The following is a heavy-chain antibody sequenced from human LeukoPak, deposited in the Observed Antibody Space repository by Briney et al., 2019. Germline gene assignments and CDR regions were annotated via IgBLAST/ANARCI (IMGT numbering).Heavy chain of an antibody. V-gene: IGHV1-69*06. D-gene: IGHD3-22*01. CDR2: IIPIFGTA. J-gene: IGHJ6*03. Sequence: GASVKVSCKASGGTFSSYAISWVRQAPGQGLEWMGGIIPIFGTANYAQKFQGRVTITADKSTSTAYMELRSLRSDDTAVYYCARKVDYDSSGYAPYYYYMDVWGKGTTVTISS. CDR3: ARKVDYDSSGYAPYYYYMDV. CDR1: GGTFSSYA.